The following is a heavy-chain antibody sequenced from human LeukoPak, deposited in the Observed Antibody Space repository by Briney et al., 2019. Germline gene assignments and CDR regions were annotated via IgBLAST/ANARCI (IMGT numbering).Heavy chain of an antibody. Sequence: SETLPLTCAVYGGSFNNYYWSCIRQAPGKGLEWIGEINHSGSTNYNPSLKSRVTISADTSKNQFSLKLSSVSAADTAVYYCARVQAAGDGYYFDFWGQGTLVTVSS. CDR2: INHSGST. J-gene: IGHJ4*02. V-gene: IGHV4-34*01. CDR1: GGSFNNYY. D-gene: IGHD7-27*01. CDR3: ARVQAAGDGYYFDF.